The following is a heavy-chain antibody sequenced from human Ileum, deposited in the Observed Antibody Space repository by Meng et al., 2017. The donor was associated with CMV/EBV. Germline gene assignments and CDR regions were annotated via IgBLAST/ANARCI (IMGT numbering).Heavy chain of an antibody. Sequence: GGSLRLSCAASGFTVSSNYMSWVRQAPGKGLAWVSVIYSGGSTYYADSVKGRFTISRDNSKNTLYLQMNSLKVEDTAMYYCARVGIVVVPAAKRSANWFDPWGQGTLVTVSS. D-gene: IGHD2-2*01. CDR2: IYSGGST. CDR3: ARVGIVVVPAAKRSANWFDP. J-gene: IGHJ5*02. V-gene: IGHV3-53*01. CDR1: GFTVSSNY.